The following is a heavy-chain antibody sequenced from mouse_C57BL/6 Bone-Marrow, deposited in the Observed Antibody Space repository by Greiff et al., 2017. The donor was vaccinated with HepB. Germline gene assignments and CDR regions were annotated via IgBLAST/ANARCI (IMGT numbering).Heavy chain of an antibody. CDR3: ATYYGSPWFAY. CDR2: IHPNSGST. J-gene: IGHJ3*01. Sequence: QVQLQQPGAELVKPGASVKLSCKASGYTFTSYWMHWVKQRPGQGLEWIGMIHPNSGSTNYNEKFKSKATLTVDKSSSTAYMQRSSLTSEDSAVYYCATYYGSPWFAYWGQGTLVTVSA. CDR1: GYTFTSYW. V-gene: IGHV1-64*01. D-gene: IGHD1-1*01.